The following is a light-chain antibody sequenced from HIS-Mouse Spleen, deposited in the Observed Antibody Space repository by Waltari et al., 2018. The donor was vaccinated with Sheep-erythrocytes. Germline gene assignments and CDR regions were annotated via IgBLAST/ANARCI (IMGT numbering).Light chain of an antibody. CDR2: DVS. CDR3: CSYAGSYTLV. V-gene: IGLV2-11*01. CDR1: SSDVGGYNY. Sequence: QSALTQPRSVSGSTGQSVTISCTGTSSDVGGYNYVSWYQQHPGKATKLMIYDVSKRPSGVPDRFSGSKSGNTASLTISGLQAEDEADYYCCSYAGSYTLVFGGGTKLTVL. J-gene: IGLJ2*01.